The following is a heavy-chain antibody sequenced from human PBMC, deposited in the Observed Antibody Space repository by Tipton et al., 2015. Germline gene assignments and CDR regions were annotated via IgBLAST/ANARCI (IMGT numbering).Heavy chain of an antibody. CDR1: GESLSTYY. Sequence: TLSLTCVVYGESLSTYYWNWIRQPPGKGLEWIGEINHSGSTNYNPSLKSRVIISVDTSKRQISLKLSSVTAADTAVYYCTRSKWEVLRGAFDIWGQGTMVTVSS. V-gene: IGHV4-34*01. CDR2: INHSGST. CDR3: TRSKWEVLRGAFDI. J-gene: IGHJ3*02. D-gene: IGHD1-26*01.